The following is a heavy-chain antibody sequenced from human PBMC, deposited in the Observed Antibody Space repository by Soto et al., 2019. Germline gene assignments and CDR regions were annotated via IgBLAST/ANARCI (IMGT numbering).Heavy chain of an antibody. D-gene: IGHD2-15*01. J-gene: IGHJ5*02. V-gene: IGHV3-23*01. CDR2: ISGSGGST. Sequence: GGPLTLSCAASGFTFSSYSMSWVRQAPGKGLEWVSAISGSGGSTYYADSVKGRFTISRDNSKNTLYLQMNSLRAEDTAVYYCAKEPLPRHCSGGSCSRTYNWFDPWGQGTLVTVSS. CDR1: GFTFSSYS. CDR3: AKEPLPRHCSGGSCSRTYNWFDP.